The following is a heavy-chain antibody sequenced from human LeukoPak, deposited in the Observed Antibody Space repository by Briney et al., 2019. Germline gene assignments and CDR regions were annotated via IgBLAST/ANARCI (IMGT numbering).Heavy chain of an antibody. V-gene: IGHV3-7*01. J-gene: IGHJ4*02. Sequence: GGSLRLSCVVSGFTFSNYWMNWVRQAPGKGLEWVAIMNKEGTALNYSDCVEGRFTISRDNAKNSLYLQMSSLRAEDTAVYYCARDLGYFALDFWGQGALVTVSS. CDR2: MNKEGTAL. D-gene: IGHD2-21*01. CDR1: GFTFSNYW. CDR3: ARDLGYFALDF.